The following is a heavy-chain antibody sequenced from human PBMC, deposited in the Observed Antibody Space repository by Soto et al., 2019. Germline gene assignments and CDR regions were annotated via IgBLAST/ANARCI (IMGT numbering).Heavy chain of an antibody. CDR2: INSDGSST. Sequence: VGSLRLSCAASGFTFSSYWMHWVRQAPGKGLVWVSRINSDGSSTSYADSVKGRFTISRDNAKNTLYLQMNSLRAEDTAVYYCARVSSSSSCVDYWGQGTLVTVSS. D-gene: IGHD6-6*01. CDR1: GFTFSSYW. CDR3: ARVSSSSSCVDY. J-gene: IGHJ4*02. V-gene: IGHV3-74*01.